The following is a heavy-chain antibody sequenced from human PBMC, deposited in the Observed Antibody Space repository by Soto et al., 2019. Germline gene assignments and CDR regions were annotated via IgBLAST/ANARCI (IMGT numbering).Heavy chain of an antibody. D-gene: IGHD6-13*01. V-gene: IGHV3-30-3*01. J-gene: IGHJ4*02. CDR1: GFTFSNYA. CDR2: ISDDGSNK. CDR3: ARDRFASSWSYFDY. Sequence: QVQLVESGGGVVQPGRSLRLSCAASGFTFSNYALHWVRQAPGKGLEWVAVISDDGSNKYYADSVKGRFTISRDNSKNTLYQQMNSLRAEDTAVYYCARDRFASSWSYFDYWGQGTPVTVSS.